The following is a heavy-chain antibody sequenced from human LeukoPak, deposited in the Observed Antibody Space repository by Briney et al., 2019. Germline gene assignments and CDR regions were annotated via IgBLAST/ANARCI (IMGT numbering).Heavy chain of an antibody. V-gene: IGHV3-21*01. D-gene: IGHD3-10*01. Sequence: GGSLRLSCAASGFTFSSYSMNWVRQAPGKGLEWVSSISSSSSYIYYAGSVKGRFTISRDNAKNSLYLQMNSLRAEDTAVYYCARMEALLWFGDYHYYGMDVWGQGTTVTVSS. J-gene: IGHJ6*02. CDR3: ARMEALLWFGDYHYYGMDV. CDR2: ISSSSSYI. CDR1: GFTFSSYS.